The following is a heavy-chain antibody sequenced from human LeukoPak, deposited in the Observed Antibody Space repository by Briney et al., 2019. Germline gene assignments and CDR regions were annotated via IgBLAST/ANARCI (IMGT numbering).Heavy chain of an antibody. CDR3: AKAPNYYDIFVALDY. J-gene: IGHJ4*02. Sequence: PGGSLRLSCAASGFTFSSYAMSWVRQAPGKGLEWVSAISGSGGSTYYADSVKGRFTISRDNSKNTLYLQMNSLRAEDTAVYHCAKAPNYYDIFVALDYWGQGTLVTVSS. D-gene: IGHD3-22*01. CDR2: ISGSGGST. CDR1: GFTFSSYA. V-gene: IGHV3-23*01.